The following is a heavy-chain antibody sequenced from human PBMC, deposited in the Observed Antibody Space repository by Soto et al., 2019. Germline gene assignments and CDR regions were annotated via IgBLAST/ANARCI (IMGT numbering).Heavy chain of an antibody. Sequence: PGGSLRLSCAASGFTFSSYAMHWVRQAPGKGLEWVAVISYDGSNKYYADSVKGRFTISRDNSKNTLYLQMNSLRAEDTAVYYCASEVYYDSSGYFDAFDTWGQGTMVTVSS. J-gene: IGHJ3*02. D-gene: IGHD3-22*01. CDR3: ASEVYYDSSGYFDAFDT. V-gene: IGHV3-30-3*01. CDR1: GFTFSSYA. CDR2: ISYDGSNK.